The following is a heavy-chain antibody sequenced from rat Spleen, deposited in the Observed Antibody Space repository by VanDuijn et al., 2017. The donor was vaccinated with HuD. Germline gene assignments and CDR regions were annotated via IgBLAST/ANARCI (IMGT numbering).Heavy chain of an antibody. D-gene: IGHD1-12*03. V-gene: IGHV5-29*01. CDR1: GFTFSDFY. J-gene: IGHJ1*01. CDR3: ARLNYLDGFPYYWYFDF. CDR2: ISSDGSRT. Sequence: EVQLVESDGGLVQPGRSLKLSCAASGFTFSDFYMAWVRQAPTKGLEWVATISSDGSRTYYRDSVKGRFTVSRDNARSTLYLQTGSLRSEDTATYYCARLNYLDGFPYYWYFDFWGPGTMVTVSS.